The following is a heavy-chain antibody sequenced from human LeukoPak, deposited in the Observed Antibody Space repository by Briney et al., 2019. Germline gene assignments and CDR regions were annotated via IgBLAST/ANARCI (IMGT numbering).Heavy chain of an antibody. CDR2: IYHSGST. CDR3: ARVLSRGVLRYFDWYAFDI. V-gene: IGHV4-38-2*02. J-gene: IGHJ3*02. D-gene: IGHD3-9*01. Sequence: SETLSLTCSVSGYSISSGYYWGWIRPPPGKGLEWIGSIYHSGSTYYNPSLKSRVTISGDTSKNQFSLKLRSVTAADTAVYYCARVLSRGVLRYFDWYAFDIWGQGTMVTVSS. CDR1: GYSISSGYY.